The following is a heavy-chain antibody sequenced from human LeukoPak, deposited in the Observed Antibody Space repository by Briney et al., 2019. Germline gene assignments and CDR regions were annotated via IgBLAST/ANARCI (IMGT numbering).Heavy chain of an antibody. CDR3: ARGRGSGHKENCFVP. J-gene: IGHJ5*02. CDR2: MNPNSGNT. Sequence: ASVKVSCKASGYTFTTYDINWVRQATGQGLEWMGWMNPNSGNTGYTQKFQGRVTMTRNTSISTDYMELSSLRSEDTAVYYCARGRGSGHKENCFVPWGQGTLVTVSS. D-gene: IGHD6-19*01. CDR1: GYTFTTYD. V-gene: IGHV1-8*01.